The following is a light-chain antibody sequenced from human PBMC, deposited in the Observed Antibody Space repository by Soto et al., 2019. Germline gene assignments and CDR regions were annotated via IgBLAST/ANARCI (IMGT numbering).Light chain of an antibody. Sequence: QSVLTQPASVSGSPGQSITISCTGTSSDFAIYNYVSWYQLHPGKAPKLMIYAVSVRTSGVSNRFSGSKSGNTASLTISGLQAEDEADYFCSSRNPFGTLQIFGRGPKLTVL. CDR3: SSRNPFGTLQI. CDR1: SSDFAIYNY. J-gene: IGLJ1*01. CDR2: AVS. V-gene: IGLV2-14*01.